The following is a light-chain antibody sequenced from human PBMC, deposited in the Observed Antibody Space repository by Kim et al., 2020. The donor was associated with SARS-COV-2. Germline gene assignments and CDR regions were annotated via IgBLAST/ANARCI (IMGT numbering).Light chain of an antibody. CDR1: QTIRGW. CDR3: QQYYDSWT. CDR2: KAS. J-gene: IGKJ1*01. V-gene: IGKV1-5*03. Sequence: SASVVARVTITCRASQTIRGWMAWYQQKPGKAPKLLIYKASKLEGGVPSRFSGSGSGTEFSLTISNLQPDDCATYYCQQYYDSWTFGQGTKVDIK.